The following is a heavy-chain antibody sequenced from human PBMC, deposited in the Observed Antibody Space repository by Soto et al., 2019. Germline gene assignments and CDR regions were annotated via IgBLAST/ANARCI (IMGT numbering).Heavy chain of an antibody. CDR3: ASHGSGDYFWFDP. J-gene: IGHJ5*02. D-gene: IGHD4-17*01. CDR2: ASPDGSST. V-gene: IGHV3-74*01. Sequence: GGSLRLSCAASGFTFSNFWVHWVRQAPGKGLVWVSRASPDGSSTSYADSVKGRFTISRDNAKNMLYMEMNSLRAEDTAVYYCASHGSGDYFWFDPWGQGTLVTVSS. CDR1: GFTFSNFW.